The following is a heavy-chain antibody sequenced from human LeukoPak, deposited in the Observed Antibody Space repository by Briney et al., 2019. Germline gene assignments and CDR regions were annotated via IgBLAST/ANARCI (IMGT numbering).Heavy chain of an antibody. D-gene: IGHD4-17*01. J-gene: IGHJ4*02. CDR3: ARVPYGIFDY. CDR2: IYHSGST. Sequence: PSETLSLTCAVSGYSISSGYYWGWIRQPPGKGLEWIGSIYHSGSTYYNPSLKGRVTISVDTSKNQFSLKLSSVTAADTAVYYCARVPYGIFDYWGQGTLVTVSS. V-gene: IGHV4-38-2*01. CDR1: GYSISSGYY.